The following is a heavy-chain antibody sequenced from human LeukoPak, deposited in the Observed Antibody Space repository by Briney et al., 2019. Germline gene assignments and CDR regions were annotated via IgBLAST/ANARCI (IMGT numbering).Heavy chain of an antibody. CDR1: RFTFSNYA. D-gene: IGHD3-3*01. V-gene: IGHV3-30-3*01. Sequence: PGGSLRLSCAASRFTFSNYAMHWVRQAPGKGLEWVAVISYDGSNKYYADSVKGRFTISRDNSKNTLYLQMNSLRAEDTAVFYCARGGNHYDFWSGYKVRLGDYWGQGTLVTVSS. J-gene: IGHJ4*02. CDR3: ARGGNHYDFWSGYKVRLGDY. CDR2: ISYDGSNK.